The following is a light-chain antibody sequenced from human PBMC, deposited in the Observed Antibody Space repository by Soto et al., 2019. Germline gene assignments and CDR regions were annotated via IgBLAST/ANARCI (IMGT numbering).Light chain of an antibody. J-gene: IGKJ5*01. CDR3: QQTYGKPLVT. V-gene: IGKV1-39*01. CDR2: AAS. Sequence: DIQMTQSPSSLSASVEDRVIVTCLSSESIRIHLNWYQQKPGRAPRLLIYAASRLQSGVPSRFSGTGSGTDFTLTISSLQPDDFATYYCQQTYGKPLVTFGQGTRLEI. CDR1: ESIRIH.